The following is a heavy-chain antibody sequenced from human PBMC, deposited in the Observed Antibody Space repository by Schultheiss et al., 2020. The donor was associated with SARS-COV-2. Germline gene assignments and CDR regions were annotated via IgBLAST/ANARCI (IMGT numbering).Heavy chain of an antibody. CDR2: IYYSGST. D-gene: IGHD3/OR15-3a*01. CDR3: ARVSVLDSYRLSWFRTGSDAFDI. V-gene: IGHV4-59*01. J-gene: IGHJ3*02. CDR1: GGSISSYY. Sequence: SETLSLTCTVSGGSISSYYWSWIRQPPGKGLEWIGYIYYSGSTNYNPSLKSRVTISVDTSKNQFSLKLSSVTAADTAVYYCARVSVLDSYRLSWFRTGSDAFDIWGQGTMVTVSS.